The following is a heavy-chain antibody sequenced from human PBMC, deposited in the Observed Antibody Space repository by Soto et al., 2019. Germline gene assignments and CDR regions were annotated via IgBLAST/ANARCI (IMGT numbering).Heavy chain of an antibody. D-gene: IGHD3-22*01. CDR1: GFTVSDNS. CDR2: IYRGGST. V-gene: IGHV3-66*01. CDR3: ARDKALVVPSLVNSVYYYYAMDV. J-gene: IGHJ6*02. Sequence: EVQLVESGGGLVQPGGSLRLSCAASGFTVSDNSMTWVRQAPGKGLEWVSVIYRGGSTNYADSVRGRFTISRDNSKNTLYLQINSLRDEDTALYYCARDKALVVPSLVNSVYYYYAMDVWGQGTTVTVSS.